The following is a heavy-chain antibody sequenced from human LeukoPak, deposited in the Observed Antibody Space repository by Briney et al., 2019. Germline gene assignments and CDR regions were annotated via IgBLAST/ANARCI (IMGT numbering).Heavy chain of an antibody. CDR1: GDSVSINSAA. CDR2: TYYRSKWYN. CDR3: ARQWLAHYSYSGMDV. D-gene: IGHD6-19*01. V-gene: IGHV6-1*01. Sequence: SQTLSLTCAISGDSVSINSAAWSWISQSPSRGLGWRGRTYYRSKWYNASAVSVKSRITINPDTSKNQFSLQLNSVTPEDTAVYYCARQWLAHYSYSGMDVWGQGTTVTVSS. J-gene: IGHJ6*02.